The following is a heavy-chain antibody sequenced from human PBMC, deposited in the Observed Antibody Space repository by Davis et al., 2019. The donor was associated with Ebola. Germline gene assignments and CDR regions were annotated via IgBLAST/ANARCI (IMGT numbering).Heavy chain of an antibody. V-gene: IGHV3-48*04. CDR2: ISSSSSTI. D-gene: IGHD3-3*01. Sequence: GESLKISCAASGFTFSSYSMNWVRQAPGKGLEWVSYISSSSSTIYYADSVKGRFTISRDNAKNSLYLQMNSLRAEDTAVYYCAKFLYYDFWSGYLFDYWGQGTLVTVSS. J-gene: IGHJ4*02. CDR1: GFTFSSYS. CDR3: AKFLYYDFWSGYLFDY.